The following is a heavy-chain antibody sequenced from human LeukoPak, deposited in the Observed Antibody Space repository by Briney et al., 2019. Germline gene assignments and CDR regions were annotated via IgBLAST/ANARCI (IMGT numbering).Heavy chain of an antibody. CDR2: IWYDGSNK. D-gene: IGHD6-19*01. Sequence: GGSLRLSCGASGFTFSSYGMHWVRQAPGKGLEWVAVIWYDGSNKYYADSVKGRFTISRDNSKNTLYLQMNSLRAEDTAVYYCARDFDSSGWYGYYFDYWGQGTLVTVSS. J-gene: IGHJ4*02. CDR3: ARDFDSSGWYGYYFDY. V-gene: IGHV3-33*01. CDR1: GFTFSSYG.